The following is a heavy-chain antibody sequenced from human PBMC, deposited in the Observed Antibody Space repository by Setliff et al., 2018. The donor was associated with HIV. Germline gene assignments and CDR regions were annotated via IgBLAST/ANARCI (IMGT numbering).Heavy chain of an antibody. CDR3: ARDGDWELREWYFDL. CDR2: IYTSGNT. D-gene: IGHD1-7*01. CDR1: GGSITSGAYY. Sequence: PSETLSLTCTVSGGSITSGAYYWSWIRQPAGKGPEWIGRIYTSGNTNYNPSLNSRVIISMDKSKNQFSLKLHSVTAADAAVYYCARDGDWELREWYFDLWCRGTLVTVSS. V-gene: IGHV4-61*02. J-gene: IGHJ2*01.